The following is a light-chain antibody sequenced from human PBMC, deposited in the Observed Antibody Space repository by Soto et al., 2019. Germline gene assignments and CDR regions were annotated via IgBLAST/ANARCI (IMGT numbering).Light chain of an antibody. V-gene: IGKV3-20*01. Sequence: EIVLTQSPATLSLSPGERATLSCRASQSVSSYLAWYQQKPGQAPRLLIYGASNRATGIPARFSGSGSGTDFTLTISRLEPEDFAVYYCQQYGSSGTFGQGTKV. CDR2: GAS. CDR3: QQYGSSGT. CDR1: QSVSSY. J-gene: IGKJ1*01.